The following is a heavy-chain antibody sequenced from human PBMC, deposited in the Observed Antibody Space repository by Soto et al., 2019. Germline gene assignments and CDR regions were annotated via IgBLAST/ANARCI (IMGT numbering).Heavy chain of an antibody. CDR2: ISYDGSNK. J-gene: IGHJ4*02. Sequence: PGGSLRLSCAASGFTFSSYAMHWVRQAPGKGLEWVAVISYDGSNKYYADSVKGRFTISRDNSKNTLYLQMNSLRAEDTAVYYCARTTWLVNLEIDYWGQGTLVTVSS. CDR1: GFTFSSYA. V-gene: IGHV3-30-3*01. D-gene: IGHD6-19*01. CDR3: ARTTWLVNLEIDY.